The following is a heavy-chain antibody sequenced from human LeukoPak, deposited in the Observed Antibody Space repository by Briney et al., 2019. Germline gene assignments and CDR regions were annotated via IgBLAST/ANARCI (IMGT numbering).Heavy chain of an antibody. D-gene: IGHD3-10*01. Sequence: GGSLRLSCAASGFTFSSYAMHWVRQAPGKGLEWVAFIRYDGSNKYYADSVKGRFTISRDNSKNTLYLQMNSLRAEDTAVYYCASNYYGSGSYYNSYYYYYMDVWGKGTTVTVSS. V-gene: IGHV3-30*02. CDR3: ASNYYGSGSYYNSYYYYYMDV. J-gene: IGHJ6*03. CDR2: IRYDGSNK. CDR1: GFTFSSYA.